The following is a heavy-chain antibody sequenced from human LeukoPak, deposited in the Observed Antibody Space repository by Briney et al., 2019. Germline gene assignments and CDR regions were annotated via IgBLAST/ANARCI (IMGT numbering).Heavy chain of an antibody. CDR1: GFIVSSNY. CDR3: AKGDGYNRRDYYYYMDV. D-gene: IGHD5-24*01. V-gene: IGHV3-53*01. J-gene: IGHJ6*03. Sequence: PGGSLRLSCAASGFIVSSNYMSWVRQAPGKGLEWVSVIYSGGSTYYADSVKGRFTISRDNSKNTLYLQMNSLRAEDTAVYYCAKGDGYNRRDYYYYMDVWGKGTTVTVSS. CDR2: IYSGGST.